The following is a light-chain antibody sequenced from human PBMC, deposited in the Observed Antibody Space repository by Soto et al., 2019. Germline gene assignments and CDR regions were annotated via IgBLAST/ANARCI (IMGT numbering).Light chain of an antibody. CDR1: QSVSSN. CDR3: QQYGSSPWT. Sequence: EILMTQSPSTLSVSPGERATRSSRASQSVSSNLAWYQQKPGQAPRLLIYGASSRATGIPDRFSGSGSGTDFTLTISRLEPEDFAVYYCQQYGSSPWTFGQGTKVDIK. CDR2: GAS. V-gene: IGKV3-20*01. J-gene: IGKJ1*01.